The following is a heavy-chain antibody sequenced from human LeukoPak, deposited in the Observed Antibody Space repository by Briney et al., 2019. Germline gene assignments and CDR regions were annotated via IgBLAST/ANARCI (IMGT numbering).Heavy chain of an antibody. V-gene: IGHV4-61*08. J-gene: IGHJ4*02. CDR2: IYYSGST. CDR3: ARESGSGWRRKFDY. CDR1: GGSIGSGGYY. D-gene: IGHD6-19*01. Sequence: SQTLSLTCTVSGGSIGSGGYYWSWIRQPPGKGLEWIGYIYYSGSTNYNPSLKSRVTISVDTSKNQFSLKLSSVTAADTAVYYCARESGSGWRRKFDYWGQGTLVTVSS.